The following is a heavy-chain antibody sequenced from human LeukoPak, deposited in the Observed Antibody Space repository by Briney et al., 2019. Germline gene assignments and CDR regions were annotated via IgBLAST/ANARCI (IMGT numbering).Heavy chain of an antibody. CDR1: GFIFSDHY. V-gene: IGHV3-66*02. CDR2: ISQGGRT. CDR3: AKDLRNWGCDF. J-gene: IGHJ4*02. Sequence: GGSLRLSCAASGFIFSDHYMNWFRQSPGKGLEWVAGISQGGRTFYAAAVRGRFSISRDNSENSLYLQMNDLRGDDSAVYRCAKDLRNWGCDFWGQGTLVTVSS. D-gene: IGHD7-27*01.